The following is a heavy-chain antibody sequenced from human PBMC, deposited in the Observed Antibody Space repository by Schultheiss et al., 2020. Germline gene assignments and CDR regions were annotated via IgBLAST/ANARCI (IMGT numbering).Heavy chain of an antibody. CDR3: AKDGALWFGELLRVYYFDY. D-gene: IGHD3-10*01. J-gene: IGHJ4*02. CDR2: ISYDGSNK. CDR1: GFTFSSYG. Sequence: GGSLRLSCAASGFTFSSYGMHWVRQAPGKGLEWVAVISYDGSNKYYADSVKGRFTISRDNSKNTLYLQMNSLRAEDTAVYYCAKDGALWFGELLRVYYFDYWGQGTLVTVAS. V-gene: IGHV3-30*18.